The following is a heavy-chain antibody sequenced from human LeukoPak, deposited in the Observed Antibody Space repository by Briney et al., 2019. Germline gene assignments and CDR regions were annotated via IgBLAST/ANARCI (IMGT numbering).Heavy chain of an antibody. CDR1: GFTFSSYW. V-gene: IGHV3-7*03. CDR3: ARDKPGIAAATFDH. J-gene: IGHJ5*02. Sequence: GGSLRLSCAASGFTFSSYWMSWVRQAPGKGLEWVANIKQDGSEKYYVDSVKGRFTISRDSAKNSLYLQMDSLRVEDAAVYYCARDKPGIAAATFDHWGQGTLVSVST. CDR2: IKQDGSEK. D-gene: IGHD6-13*01.